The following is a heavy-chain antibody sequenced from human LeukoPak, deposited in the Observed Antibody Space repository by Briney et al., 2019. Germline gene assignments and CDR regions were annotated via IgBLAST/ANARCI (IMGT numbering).Heavy chain of an antibody. V-gene: IGHV4-59*01. CDR3: ARALATMFFDY. CDR2: IDYSGRA. D-gene: IGHD5-12*01. J-gene: IGHJ4*02. Sequence: SETLSLTCTVSGGSLTNYYWTWLRNPPRKGLEWIGYIDYSGRANYSPSLKSRVTISLDTSNNQFSLKFNSVTAADTAVYYCARALATMFFDYWGKGNLVTV. CDR1: GGSLTNYY.